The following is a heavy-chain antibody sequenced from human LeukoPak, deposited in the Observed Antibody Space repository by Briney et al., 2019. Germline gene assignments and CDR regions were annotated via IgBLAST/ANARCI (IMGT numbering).Heavy chain of an antibody. Sequence: GGSLRLSCAASGFTFSSYGMHWVRQGPGKGLEWVAFIRNDGSHKYYADSVKGRFTISRDNPKNTLYLQMNSLRADDTAVYYCAKAGGSSWDPFDYWGQGTLVTVSS. CDR3: AKAGGSSWDPFDY. D-gene: IGHD6-13*01. V-gene: IGHV3-30*02. CDR2: IRNDGSHK. CDR1: GFTFSSYG. J-gene: IGHJ4*02.